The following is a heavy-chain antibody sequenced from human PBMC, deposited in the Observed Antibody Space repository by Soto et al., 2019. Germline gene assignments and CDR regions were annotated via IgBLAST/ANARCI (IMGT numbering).Heavy chain of an antibody. CDR1: GGTFSSYT. CDR2: IIPILGIA. J-gene: IGHJ5*02. CDR3: ARVMPYLGSSWGNWFDP. Sequence: SVKVSCKASGGTFSSYTISWVRQAPGQGLEWMGRIIPILGIANYAQKFQGRVTITADKSTSTAYMELSSLRSEDTAVYYCARVMPYLGSSWGNWFDPWGQGTLVTVS. V-gene: IGHV1-69*02. D-gene: IGHD6-13*01.